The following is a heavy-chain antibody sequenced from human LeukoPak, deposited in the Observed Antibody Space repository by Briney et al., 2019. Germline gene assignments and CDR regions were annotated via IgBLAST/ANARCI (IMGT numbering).Heavy chain of an antibody. CDR2: IYYSGST. J-gene: IGHJ6*02. CDR3: ARRQSSSWYYGMDV. V-gene: IGHV4-59*08. CDR1: GGSLSSYY. D-gene: IGHD6-13*01. Sequence: SETLSLTCTLSGGSLSSYYRGWVRQPPGEGLEWIGYIYYSGSTNYKPSLKSGVTISVDTSKNQFSLKLSSVTAAETAVYYCARRQSSSWYYGMDVWGQGTTVTVSS.